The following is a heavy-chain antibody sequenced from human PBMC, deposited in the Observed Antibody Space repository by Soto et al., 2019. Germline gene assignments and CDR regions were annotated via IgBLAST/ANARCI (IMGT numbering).Heavy chain of an antibody. V-gene: IGHV1-18*01. CDR2: ISPYNGST. D-gene: IGHD3-9*01. CDR1: GYTFRNYG. Sequence: QVQLVQSGAQVKKPGASVKVSCKASGYTFRNYGITWLRQAPGQGLEWMGWISPYNGSTNYGQRLQDRVTLTTDTSTTTAYMELRSLTSDDTAVFYCARVLVLTGRSPPEYYFDYWAQGTLVTVSS. J-gene: IGHJ4*02. CDR3: ARVLVLTGRSPPEYYFDY.